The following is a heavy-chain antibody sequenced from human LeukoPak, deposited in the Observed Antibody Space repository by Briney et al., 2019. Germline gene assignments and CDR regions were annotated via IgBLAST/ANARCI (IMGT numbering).Heavy chain of an antibody. CDR3: ARGYYYDSSGYYLPFDY. D-gene: IGHD3-22*01. J-gene: IGHJ4*02. CDR2: INPNSGGT. V-gene: IGHV1-2*02. Sequence: ASVKVSCKASGYTFTDYYMHWVRQAPGQGLEWMGWINPNSGGTNYAQKFQGRVTMTRDTSISTAYMELSRLRSDDTAVYYCARGYYYDSSGYYLPFDYWGQGTLVTVSS. CDR1: GYTFTDYY.